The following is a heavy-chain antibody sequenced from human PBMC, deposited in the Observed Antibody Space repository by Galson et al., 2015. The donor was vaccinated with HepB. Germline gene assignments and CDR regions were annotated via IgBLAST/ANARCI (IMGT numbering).Heavy chain of an antibody. D-gene: IGHD2-15*01. V-gene: IGHV5-51*01. Sequence: QSGAEVKKPGGSLKISRKGSGYSFTSFWIAWVRQTPGKGLEWMGIIYPGDSDTRYSPSFQGQVTISVDKSINTAYLQWSSLEASDTAMYYCARGSQYCNGQSCRFDSWGQGSLVTISS. CDR3: ARGSQYCNGQSCRFDS. CDR1: GYSFTSFW. J-gene: IGHJ4*02. CDR2: IYPGDSDT.